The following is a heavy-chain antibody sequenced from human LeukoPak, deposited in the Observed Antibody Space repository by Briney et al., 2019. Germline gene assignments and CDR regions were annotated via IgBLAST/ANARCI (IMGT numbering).Heavy chain of an antibody. Sequence: GGSLRLSXAASGFTFSSYWMSWVRQAPGKGLEWVANIKKDGSEKYYVDSVKGRFTISRDNAKNSLYLQMNSLRAEDTAVYYCARGRYYYDSSGYNTYYFDFWGQGTLVTVSS. J-gene: IGHJ4*02. V-gene: IGHV3-7*01. CDR3: ARGRYYYDSSGYNTYYFDF. CDR1: GFTFSSYW. CDR2: IKKDGSEK. D-gene: IGHD3-22*01.